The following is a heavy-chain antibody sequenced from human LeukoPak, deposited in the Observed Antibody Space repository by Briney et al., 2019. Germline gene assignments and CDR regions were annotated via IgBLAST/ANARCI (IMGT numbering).Heavy chain of an antibody. V-gene: IGHV3-21*01. D-gene: IGHD3-10*01. CDR3: VRDLLGSGSTTAYLYH. CDR1: GFTFRAYS. CDR2: ISRRSRHV. J-gene: IGHJ1*01. Sequence: PGGPLRLSCAAFGFTFRAYSMNWVRQAPGKGLEWVSSISRRSRHVYYAGSVKGRFTISRNDATNSLYLQMNSLTAEGMAVYFCVRDLLGSGSTTAYLYHWGQGTLVTVSS.